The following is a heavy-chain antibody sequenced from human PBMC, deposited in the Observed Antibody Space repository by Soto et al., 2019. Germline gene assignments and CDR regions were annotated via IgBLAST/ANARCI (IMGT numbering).Heavy chain of an antibody. V-gene: IGHV2-5*02. D-gene: IGHD2-2*01. CDR1: GFSLSTSGVG. CDR2: IYWDDDK. J-gene: IGHJ5*02. Sequence: SGPTLVNPTQTLTLTCTFSGFSLSTSGVGVGWIRQPPGKALEWLALIYWDDDKRYSPSLKSRLTITKDTSKNQVVLTMTNMDPVDTATYYCAHSHIVVVPAAISYNWFDPWGQGTLVTVSS. CDR3: AHSHIVVVPAAISYNWFDP.